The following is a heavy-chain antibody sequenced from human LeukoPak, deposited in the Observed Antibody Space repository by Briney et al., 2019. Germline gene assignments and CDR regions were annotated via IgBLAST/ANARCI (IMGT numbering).Heavy chain of an antibody. V-gene: IGHV3-30*04. D-gene: IGHD4-23*01. Sequence: GGSLRLSCAASGFTFSTYAMHWVRQAPGKGLEWVAAISYDGSNKNYADSVKGRFTISRDNSKNTLYLQMNSLRAEDTAVYYCARGGYGGNSVAFDIWGQGTMVTVSS. CDR1: GFTFSTYA. CDR2: ISYDGSNK. J-gene: IGHJ3*02. CDR3: ARGGYGGNSVAFDI.